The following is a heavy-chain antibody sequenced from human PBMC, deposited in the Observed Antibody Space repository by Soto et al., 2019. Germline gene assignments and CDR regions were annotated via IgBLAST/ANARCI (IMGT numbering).Heavy chain of an antibody. Sequence: EAQLVESGGGLVEPGGSLRLSCVASGLPFTNAWLSWVRQTPGKGLEWVGRIKLTSDGATTDYAAPVKGRFTISRDDSKSMVFLQMNSLKTEDTAVYYCATVGIVWLFDNWGQGTLVTVSS. CDR2: IKLTSDGATT. V-gene: IGHV3-15*01. CDR3: ATVGIVWLFDN. J-gene: IGHJ4*02. CDR1: GLPFTNAW. D-gene: IGHD6-19*01.